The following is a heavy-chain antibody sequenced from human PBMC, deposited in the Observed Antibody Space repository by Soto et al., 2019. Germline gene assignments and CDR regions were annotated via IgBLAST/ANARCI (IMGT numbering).Heavy chain of an antibody. CDR2: INAGNGDT. J-gene: IGHJ4*02. V-gene: IGHV1-3*01. D-gene: IGHD1-26*01. Sequence: QAQLVQSGAEVKKPGASVKVSCKASGYTFSSYGIHWVRQAPGQRLEWMGWINAGNGDTLYSQNFQARVTISTNTSASTAYMELSSLRSEDTAVYYCARFLTGSYYQLHYWGQGSLVTISS. CDR1: GYTFSSYG. CDR3: ARFLTGSYYQLHY.